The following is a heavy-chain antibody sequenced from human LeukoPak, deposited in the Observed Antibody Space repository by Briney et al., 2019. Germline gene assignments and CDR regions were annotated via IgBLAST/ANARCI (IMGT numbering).Heavy chain of an antibody. CDR1: GGSFSGYY. Sequence: PSETLSLTCAVYGGSFSGYYWSWIRQPPGKGLEWIGEINHSGSTNYNPSLKSRVTISVDTSKNQFSLKLSSVTAADTAVYYCWRSGWYYIPGAPDAFDIWGQGTMVTVSS. CDR2: INHSGST. CDR3: WRSGWYYIPGAPDAFDI. V-gene: IGHV4-34*01. J-gene: IGHJ3*02. D-gene: IGHD6-19*01.